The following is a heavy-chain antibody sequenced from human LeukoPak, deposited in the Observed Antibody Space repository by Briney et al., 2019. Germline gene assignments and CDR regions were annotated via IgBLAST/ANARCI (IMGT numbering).Heavy chain of an antibody. V-gene: IGHV3-64*02. Sequence: GGSLRLSCAASGFTFSSYVLHWVRQAPGKGLEYVSGISVNGDSTYYADFVKGRFTISRDNSRNTLNLQMGSLRAEDTAVYYCARIGPGGHFDYWGQGTLVTVSS. J-gene: IGHJ4*02. CDR2: ISVNGDST. CDR1: GFTFSSYV. D-gene: IGHD3-16*01. CDR3: ARIGPGGHFDY.